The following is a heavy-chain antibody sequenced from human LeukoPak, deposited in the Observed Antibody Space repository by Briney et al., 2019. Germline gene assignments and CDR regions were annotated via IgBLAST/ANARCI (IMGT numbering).Heavy chain of an antibody. CDR1: GYTFTSNW. Sequence: GESLKISCKGSGYTFTSNWVARVRQMPGKGLEWMGSIYPGDSDTRNSPSFQGQVTISADKSISTAYLQWSSLKASDSAMYYCARHEGGMDVWGQGTTVTVSS. V-gene: IGHV5-51*01. CDR2: IYPGDSDT. J-gene: IGHJ6*02. CDR3: ARHEGGMDV.